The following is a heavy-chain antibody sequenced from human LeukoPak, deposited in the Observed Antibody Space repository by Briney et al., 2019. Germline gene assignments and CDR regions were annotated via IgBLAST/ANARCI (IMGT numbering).Heavy chain of an antibody. Sequence: SETLSLTCGVSGYSISSGYQWAWIRQSPGKGLEWIGEIYHSGSTNYNPSLKSRVTISVDKSKNQFSLKLSPVTAADTAVYYCARVRGYGERYYYYGMDVWGKGTTVTVSS. CDR1: GYSISSGYQ. D-gene: IGHD5-18*01. CDR2: IYHSGST. CDR3: ARVRGYGERYYYYGMDV. V-gene: IGHV4-38-2*01. J-gene: IGHJ6*04.